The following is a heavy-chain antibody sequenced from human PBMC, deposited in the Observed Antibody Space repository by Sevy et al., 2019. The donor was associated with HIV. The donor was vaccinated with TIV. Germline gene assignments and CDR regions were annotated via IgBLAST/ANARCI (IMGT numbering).Heavy chain of an antibody. D-gene: IGHD3-22*01. CDR3: ARDRYYDASGYYYYYYGMDV. Sequence: GGSLRLSCEASGFTVSGNYMAWVRLAQGKGLEWVSLIDSGGSTYYADSVKGRFTISRDNAKNTLYLQMNPLRAEDTAVYFCARDRYYDASGYYYYYYGMDVWGQGTTVTVSS. CDR1: GFTVSGNY. J-gene: IGHJ6*02. CDR2: IDSGGST. V-gene: IGHV3-66*01.